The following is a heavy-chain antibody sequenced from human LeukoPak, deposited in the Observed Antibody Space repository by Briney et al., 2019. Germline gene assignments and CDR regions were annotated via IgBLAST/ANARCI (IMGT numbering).Heavy chain of an antibody. V-gene: IGHV3-21*04. CDR2: ISSSSSYI. Sequence: GGSLRLSCAASGFTFSSYSMNWVRQAPGKGLEWVSSISSSSSYIYYADSVKGRFTISRDNAKNSLYLQMNSLRTDDTALYYCTKDITAGGLDYWGQGTLVTVSS. J-gene: IGHJ4*02. CDR3: TKDITAGGLDY. D-gene: IGHD6-13*01. CDR1: GFTFSSYS.